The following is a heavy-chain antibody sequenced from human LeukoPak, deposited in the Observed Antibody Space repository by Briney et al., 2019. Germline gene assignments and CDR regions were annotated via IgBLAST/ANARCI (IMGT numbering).Heavy chain of an antibody. V-gene: IGHV1-18*01. CDR1: GYTFTSYG. CDR2: ISAYNGNT. CDR3: ARERYCSGGSCWWFDP. Sequence: ASVKVSCKASGYTFTSYGINWVRQAPGQGLEWMGWISAYNGNTNYAQKLQGRVTMTTDTSTSTAYMELRSLRSDDTAVYYCARERYCSGGSCWWFDPWGQGTLVTVSS. D-gene: IGHD2-15*01. J-gene: IGHJ5*02.